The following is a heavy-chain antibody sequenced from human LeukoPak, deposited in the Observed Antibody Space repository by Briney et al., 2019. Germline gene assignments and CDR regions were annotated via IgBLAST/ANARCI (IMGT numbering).Heavy chain of an antibody. Sequence: GGSLRLSCAASGFTFSSYWMHWVRQVPGKGLVWVSRINSDESSRGYADSVKGRFTISRDDAKNSLYVQMNSLRDEDTAVYYCARVGYSGWNLEYWGQGTLVTVSS. CDR1: GFTFSSYW. CDR3: ARVGYSGWNLEY. J-gene: IGHJ4*02. V-gene: IGHV3-74*01. D-gene: IGHD5-12*01. CDR2: INSDESSR.